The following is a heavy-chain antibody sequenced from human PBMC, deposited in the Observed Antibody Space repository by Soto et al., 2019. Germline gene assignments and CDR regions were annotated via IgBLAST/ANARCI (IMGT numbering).Heavy chain of an antibody. CDR2: TYYRSKWYN. D-gene: IGHD6-19*01. Sequence: QVQLQQSGPGLVKPSQTLSLTCAISGDSVSSNSAAWNWIRQSPSRGLEWLGRTYYRSKWYNDYAVSLKSRITINPDTSKDQFALQLNSVTPEDTAVDDCAIELREQWLVHWLDPWFQGTLVTVSS. CDR3: AIELREQWLVHWLDP. CDR1: GDSVSSNSAA. J-gene: IGHJ5*02. V-gene: IGHV6-1*01.